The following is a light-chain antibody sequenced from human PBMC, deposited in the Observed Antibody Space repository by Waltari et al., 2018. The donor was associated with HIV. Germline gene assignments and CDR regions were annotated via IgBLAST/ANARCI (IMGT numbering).Light chain of an antibody. CDR3: SSYTSGSVV. Sequence: QSALTQPASVSGSPGQSITIPCPGTSSDVGAYNFVPWYQQPPGNAPKLMIYEVSNRPSGVSTRFSGSKSGNTASLTISGLQAEDEADYYCSSYTSGSVVFGGGTKLTVL. V-gene: IGLV2-14*01. CDR1: SSDVGAYNF. J-gene: IGLJ2*01. CDR2: EVS.